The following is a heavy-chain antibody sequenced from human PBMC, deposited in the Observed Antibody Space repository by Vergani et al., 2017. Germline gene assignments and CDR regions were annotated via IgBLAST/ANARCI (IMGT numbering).Heavy chain of an antibody. CDR1: GYTFTSYG. J-gene: IGHJ4*02. CDR3: ARNLFEPYSSGWYAIDY. D-gene: IGHD6-19*01. CDR2: ISAYNGNT. V-gene: IGHV1-18*04. Sequence: QVQLVQSGAEVKKPGASVKVSCKASGYTFTSYGISWVRQAPGQGLEWMGWISAYNGNTKYAQKLQGRVTMTTDTSTSTAYMELRILRSDDTAVYYCARNLFEPYSSGWYAIDYWGQGTLVTVSA.